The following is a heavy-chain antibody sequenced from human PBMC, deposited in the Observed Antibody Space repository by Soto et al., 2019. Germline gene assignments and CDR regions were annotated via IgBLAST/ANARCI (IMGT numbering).Heavy chain of an antibody. CDR1: GYTFTSYV. CDR2: ISAYNGNT. J-gene: IGHJ6*02. V-gene: IGHV1-18*01. CDR3: ARVVATVAGPYGMDV. Sequence: QVQLVQSGAEVKKPGASVKVSCRASGYTFTSYVISWVRQAPAQGLEWMGWISAYNGNTNFAQKLQGRVTMTTDTYTSTAYMERRSLRSDHTAVYYCARVVATVAGPYGMDVWGQGTTVTVSS. D-gene: IGHD6-19*01.